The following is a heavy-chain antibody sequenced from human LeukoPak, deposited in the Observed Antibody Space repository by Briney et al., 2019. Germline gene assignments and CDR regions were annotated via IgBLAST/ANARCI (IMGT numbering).Heavy chain of an antibody. J-gene: IGHJ4*02. D-gene: IGHD3-10*01. Sequence: SSQTLSLTCTVSGGSISSGSYYWSWIRQPAGKGLEWIGRIYTSGSTNYNPSLKSRVTISVDTSKNQFSLKLSSVTAAATAVYYCAREGVSPSVVRGVIYWGQGTLVTVSS. CDR2: IYTSGST. CDR1: GGSISSGSYY. CDR3: AREGVSPSVVRGVIY. V-gene: IGHV4-61*02.